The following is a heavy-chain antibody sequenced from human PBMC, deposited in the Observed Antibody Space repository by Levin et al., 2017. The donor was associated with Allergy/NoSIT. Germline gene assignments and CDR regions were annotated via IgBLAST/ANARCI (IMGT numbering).Heavy chain of an antibody. D-gene: IGHD1-26*01. J-gene: IGHJ4*02. CDR3: EAWDGLRNY. CDR1: GFSFSNSW. V-gene: IGHV3-7*01. Sequence: GESLKISCVGSGFSFSNSWMSWIRQTPGKGLEWVAHIGPDGSAKYYVDSAKGRFTISRDNAERSVFLQMSSLRADDRAVFYCEAWDGLRNYWAQGTLVTVSS. CDR2: IGPDGSAK.